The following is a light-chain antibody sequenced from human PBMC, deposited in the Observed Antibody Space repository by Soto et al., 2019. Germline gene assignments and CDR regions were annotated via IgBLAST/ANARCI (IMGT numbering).Light chain of an antibody. CDR2: GAS. CDR1: QSVSSN. CDR3: QQYNNGLSWT. J-gene: IGKJ1*01. V-gene: IGKV3-15*01. Sequence: EMVMTQSPATLSVSPGERATLSCRASQSVSSNLAWYQQKPGQSPWLLIYGASTRATGIPARFSGSGSGTEFTLTISSLQSEDFAVYYCQQYNNGLSWTFGQGTKVEIK.